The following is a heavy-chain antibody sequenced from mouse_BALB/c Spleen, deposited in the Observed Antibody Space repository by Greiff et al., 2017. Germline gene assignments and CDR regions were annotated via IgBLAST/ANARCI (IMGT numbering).Heavy chain of an antibody. Sequence: QVQLQQSGAELAKPGASVKMSCKASGYTFTSYWMHWVKKRPGQGLEWIGYINPSTGYTEYNQKFKDKATLTADKSSSTAYMQLSSLTSEDSAVYYCARRGDAMDYWGQGTSVTVSS. CDR2: INPSTGYT. CDR3: ARRGDAMDY. J-gene: IGHJ4*01. V-gene: IGHV1-7*01. CDR1: GYTFTSYW.